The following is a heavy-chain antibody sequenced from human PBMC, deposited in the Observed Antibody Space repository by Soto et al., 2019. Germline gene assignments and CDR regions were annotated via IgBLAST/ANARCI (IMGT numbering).Heavy chain of an antibody. CDR3: ANPRYSSGWYASN. V-gene: IGHV3-23*01. D-gene: IGHD6-19*01. J-gene: IGHJ4*02. Sequence: EVQLLESGGGLVQPGGSLRLSCAASGFTFSSYAMSWVRQAPGKGLEWLSAIVGSGGRTYYADSVEGRFTISRDNSKNTSVLQMDSLGADDTAVYYCANPRYSSGWYASNWGQGTLVTVSS. CDR1: GFTFSSYA. CDR2: IVGSGGRT.